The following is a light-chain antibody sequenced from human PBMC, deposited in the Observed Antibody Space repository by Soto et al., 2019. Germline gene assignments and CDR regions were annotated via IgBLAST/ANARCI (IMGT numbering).Light chain of an antibody. V-gene: IGLV4-60*03. CDR2: LERSGSY. Sequence: QPVLTQSSSASASLGSSVKLTCTLTCTLSSGHSRYIIARHQQQPGKAPRHLMKLERSGSYNKGSGVPDRYSGSSSGADRYLTISNLQSGDEAAYFCETWDSNTQVFGGGTKLTVL. CDR1: SGHSRYI. J-gene: IGLJ2*01. CDR3: ETWDSNTQV.